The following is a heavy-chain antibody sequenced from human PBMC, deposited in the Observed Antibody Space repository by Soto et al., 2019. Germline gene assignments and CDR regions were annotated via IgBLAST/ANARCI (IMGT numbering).Heavy chain of an antibody. CDR1: GGSISSRNW. CDR2: IYHSGST. Sequence: LSETLSLTCAVSGGSISSRNWWSWVRQPTGKGLECIGEIYHSGSTNYNPSLKSRVTISVDKSKNQFYLKLSSVTAADTAVYYCARFRSLEWLSDRYYYYGMDVWGQGTTVT. CDR3: ARFRSLEWLSDRYYYYGMDV. D-gene: IGHD3-3*01. J-gene: IGHJ6*02. V-gene: IGHV4-4*02.